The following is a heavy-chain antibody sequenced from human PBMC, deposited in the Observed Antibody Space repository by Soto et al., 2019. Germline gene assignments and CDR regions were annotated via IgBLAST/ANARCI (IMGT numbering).Heavy chain of an antibody. D-gene: IGHD5-12*01. CDR3: AREMATTNNWFDP. V-gene: IGHV1-69*04. CDR2: IIPILGIA. Sequence: VRQAPGQGLEWMGRIIPILGIANYAQKFQGRVTITADKSTSTAYMELSSLRSEDTAVYYCAREMATTNNWFDPWGQGTLVTVSS. J-gene: IGHJ5*02.